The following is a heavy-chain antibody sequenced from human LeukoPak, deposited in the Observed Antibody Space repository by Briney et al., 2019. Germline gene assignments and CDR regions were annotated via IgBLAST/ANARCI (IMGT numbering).Heavy chain of an antibody. CDR1: GFTFDDYG. V-gene: IGHV3-20*01. CDR2: INWNGGST. J-gene: IGHJ4*02. CDR3: ARGGNYDILTGFFY. Sequence: GGSLRLSCAASGFTFDDYGMSWVRHAPGKGLEWVSGINWNGGSTGYADSVKGRFTISRDNAKNSLYLQMNSLRAEDTASYHCARGGNYDILTGFFYWGQGTLVTVSS. D-gene: IGHD3-9*01.